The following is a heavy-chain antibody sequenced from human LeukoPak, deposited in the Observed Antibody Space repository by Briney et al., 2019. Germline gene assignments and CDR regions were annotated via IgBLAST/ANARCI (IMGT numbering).Heavy chain of an antibody. Sequence: SETLSPTCTLSAYSIGTGHYWAWIRQPPGKGLEWIAYIYYTGSTNYNPSLKSRVTISVDTSKNQFSLKLSSVTAADTAVYYCARLVAEQWLVLNYWGQGTLVTVSS. CDR2: IYYTGST. D-gene: IGHD6-19*01. V-gene: IGHV4-38-2*02. CDR3: ARLVAEQWLVLNY. J-gene: IGHJ4*02. CDR1: AYSIGTGHY.